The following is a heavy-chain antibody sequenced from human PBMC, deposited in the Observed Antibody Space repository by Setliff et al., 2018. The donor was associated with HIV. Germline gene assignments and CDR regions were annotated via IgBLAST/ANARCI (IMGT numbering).Heavy chain of an antibody. V-gene: IGHV1-69*13. Sequence: ASVKVSCKASGGTFSSYAISWVRQAPGQGLEWMGGIIPIFGTANYAQKFQGRVTITADDSTSTAYMELSSLRSEDTALYYCATPPTYSYTSSGYSSLDYWGQGTLVTVSS. CDR2: IIPIFGTA. D-gene: IGHD3-22*01. CDR1: GGTFSSYA. CDR3: ATPPTYSYTSSGYSSLDY. J-gene: IGHJ4*02.